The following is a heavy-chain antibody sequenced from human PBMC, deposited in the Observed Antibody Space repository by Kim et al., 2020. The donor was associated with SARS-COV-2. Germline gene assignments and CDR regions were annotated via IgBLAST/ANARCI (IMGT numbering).Heavy chain of an antibody. D-gene: IGHD6-6*01. V-gene: IGHV4-59*01. J-gene: IGHJ4*02. CDR3: AREGIAARRFDY. Sequence: NYTPPLKSRVTISVDTSKNQFSLKLRSVTAADTAVYYCAREGIAARRFDYWGQGALVTVSA.